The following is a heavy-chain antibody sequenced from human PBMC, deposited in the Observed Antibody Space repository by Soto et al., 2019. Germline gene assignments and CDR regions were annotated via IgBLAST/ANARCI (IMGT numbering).Heavy chain of an antibody. J-gene: IGHJ4*02. Sequence: LRLSCAASGFTFSSYTMHWVRQAPGKGLEWVSSISTSSTYRYIADSVTGRFTISRDNAQNSLYLQMTSLRAEDTAVYYCARDGSGAAANPYFDYWGQGTLVTVSS. V-gene: IGHV3-21*04. CDR1: GFTFSSYT. D-gene: IGHD2-2*01. CDR2: ISTSSTYR. CDR3: ARDGSGAAANPYFDY.